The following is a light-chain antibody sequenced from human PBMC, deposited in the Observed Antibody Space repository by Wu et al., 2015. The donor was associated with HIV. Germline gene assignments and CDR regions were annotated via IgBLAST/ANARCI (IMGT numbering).Light chain of an antibody. CDR2: AAS. CDR3: QQCDTSLAWT. V-gene: IGKV1-NL1*01. Sequence: DIQMTQSPSSLSASVGDRVTITCRASQGISNSLAWYQQKPGKAPKLLLYAASRLESGVPSRFSGSGSGTDYTLTISSLQPEDFAVYYCQQCDTSLAWTFGQGTKVEIK. CDR1: QGISNS. J-gene: IGKJ1*01.